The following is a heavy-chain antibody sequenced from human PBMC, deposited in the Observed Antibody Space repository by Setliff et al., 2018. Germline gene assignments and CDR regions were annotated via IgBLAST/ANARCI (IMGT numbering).Heavy chain of an antibody. J-gene: IGHJ3*02. Sequence: GGSLRLSCAASGFTFSTYTMNWVRQAPGKGLEWVSYISSGGGIIYYADSVKGRFAISRDNAKNSLYLQMNSLRAEDTAMYYCARDATYYDFWSDYSPDAFDIWGQGTMVTVS. CDR2: ISSGGGII. CDR3: ARDATYYDFWSDYSPDAFDI. V-gene: IGHV3-48*01. D-gene: IGHD3-3*01. CDR1: GFTFSTYT.